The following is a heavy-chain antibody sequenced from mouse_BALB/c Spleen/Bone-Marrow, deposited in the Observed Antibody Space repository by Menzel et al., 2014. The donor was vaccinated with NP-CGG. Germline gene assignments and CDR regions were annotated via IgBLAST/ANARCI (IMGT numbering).Heavy chain of an antibody. CDR3: ARGGISVDY. CDR1: GYAFSTYW. CDR2: IYPGDGDT. Sequence: QVHVKQSGAELVWPGSSVKISCKSSGYAFSTYWINWVKQRPGQGLEWIGQIYPGDGDTDFNGKFKGKATLTADRSSNTAYMEFSSLTSEDSAVYFCARGGISVDYWGQGTTLTVSS. J-gene: IGHJ2*01. V-gene: IGHV1-80*01.